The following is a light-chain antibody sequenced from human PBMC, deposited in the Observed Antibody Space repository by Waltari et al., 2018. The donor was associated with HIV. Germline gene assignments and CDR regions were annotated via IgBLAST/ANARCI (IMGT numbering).Light chain of an antibody. CDR3: GTWYSSLTGGPV. V-gene: IGLV1-51*02. CDR2: ENN. CDR1: TSNIGSNF. J-gene: IGLJ3*02. Sequence: QSVLTQPHSVSAAPGPHVTISCSGRTSNIGSNFFSQYQQLPGTAPKLLIYENNKRPSGIPDRFSGFKSGTSATLGITGLQTGDEADYYCGTWYSSLTGGPVFGGGTKLTVL.